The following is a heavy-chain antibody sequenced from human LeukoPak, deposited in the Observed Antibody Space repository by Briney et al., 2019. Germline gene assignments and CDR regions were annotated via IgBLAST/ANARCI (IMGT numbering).Heavy chain of an antibody. V-gene: IGHV3-7*01. CDR3: ARHLVFEGIAVAGSD. D-gene: IGHD6-19*01. CDR2: IKEDGSEK. J-gene: IGHJ4*02. CDR1: GFTFSNYW. Sequence: GGSLRLSCAASGFTFSNYWMSWVRQAPGKGLEWVANIKEDGSEKYYVDSVKGRFTISRDNAKNSLYLQMNSVRAEDTAVYYCARHLVFEGIAVAGSDWGQGTLVTVSS.